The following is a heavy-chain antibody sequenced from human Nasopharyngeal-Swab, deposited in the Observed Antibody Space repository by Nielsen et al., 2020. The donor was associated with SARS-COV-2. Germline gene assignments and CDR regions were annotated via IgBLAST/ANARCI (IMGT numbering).Heavy chain of an antibody. V-gene: IGHV4-34*01. D-gene: IGHD1-26*01. Sequence: SETLSLTCAVYGGSISSYYWSWIRQPPGKGLEWIGEINHSGRTNYNPSLKSRVIMSIDTSKRHLSLTLTSVTAADTAVYYCVGGTWELGPGGYWGQGTLVTVSS. CDR3: VGGTWELGPGGY. CDR2: INHSGRT. J-gene: IGHJ4*02. CDR1: GGSISSYY.